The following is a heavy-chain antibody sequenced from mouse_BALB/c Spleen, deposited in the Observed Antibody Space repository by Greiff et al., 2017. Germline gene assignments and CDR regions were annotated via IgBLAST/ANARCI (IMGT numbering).Heavy chain of an antibody. Sequence: EVQVVESGPELVKPGASVKISCKASGYTFTDYNMHWVKQGHGKSLEWIGYIYPYNGGTGYNQKFKSKATLTVDNSSSTAYMELRSLTSEDSAVYYCARRDWDTWFAYWGQGTLVTVSA. CDR3: ARRDWDTWFAY. CDR1: GYTFTDYN. D-gene: IGHD4-1*01. V-gene: IGHV1S29*02. CDR2: IYPYNGGT. J-gene: IGHJ3*01.